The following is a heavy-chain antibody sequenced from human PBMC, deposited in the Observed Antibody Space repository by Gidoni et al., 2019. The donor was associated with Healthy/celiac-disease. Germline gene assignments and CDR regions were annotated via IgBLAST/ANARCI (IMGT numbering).Heavy chain of an antibody. CDR3: ARDARYCSSTSCDKKGKNWFDP. Sequence: QVQLQESGPGLVKPSQTLSLTCTVSGGSISSGGYYWSWIRQHPGKGLEWIGYIYYSGSTYYNPSLKSRVTISVDTSKNQFSLKLSSVTAADTAVYYCARDARYCSSTSCDKKGKNWFDPWGQGTLVTVSS. J-gene: IGHJ5*02. CDR1: GGSISSGGYY. D-gene: IGHD2-2*02. V-gene: IGHV4-31*03. CDR2: IYYSGST.